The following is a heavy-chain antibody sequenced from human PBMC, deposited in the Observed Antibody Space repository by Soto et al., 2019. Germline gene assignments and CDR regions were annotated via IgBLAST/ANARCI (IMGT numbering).Heavy chain of an antibody. CDR2: ISAYNGNT. CDR1: GYTFTSYG. Sequence: QVQLVQSGAEVKKPGASVKVSCKASGYTFTSYGISWVRQAPGQGLEWMGWISAYNGNTNYAQKLQGRVTITTDTSTSTAYMELRSLRSDDTAVYYCARDKYDILTGSISVQTPLWDSNYGMDVWGQGTTVTVSS. D-gene: IGHD3-9*01. V-gene: IGHV1-18*01. J-gene: IGHJ6*02. CDR3: ARDKYDILTGSISVQTPLWDSNYGMDV.